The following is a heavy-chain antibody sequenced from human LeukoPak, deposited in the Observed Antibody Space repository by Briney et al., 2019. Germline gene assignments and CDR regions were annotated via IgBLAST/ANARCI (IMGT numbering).Heavy chain of an antibody. D-gene: IGHD6-6*01. CDR3: ARRGSSYWFDP. J-gene: IGHJ5*02. CDR2: IYYSGST. V-gene: IGHV4-59*01. Sequence: SETLSLTCTVSGGSISSYYWSRIRQPPGKGLEWIGYIYYSGSTNYNPSLKSRVTISVDTSKNQFSLKQSSVTAADTAVYYCARRGSSYWFDPWGQGTLVTVSS. CDR1: GGSISSYY.